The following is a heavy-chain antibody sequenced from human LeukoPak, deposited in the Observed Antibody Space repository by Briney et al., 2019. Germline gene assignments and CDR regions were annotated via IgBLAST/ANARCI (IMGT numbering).Heavy chain of an antibody. CDR2: IYYSGST. V-gene: IGHV4-39*01. CDR3: ARHRGYDFWSGYSTPHNWLDP. D-gene: IGHD3-3*01. CDR1: GGSISSSSYY. Sequence: SETLSLTCTVSGGSISSSSYYWGWIRQPPGKGLEWIGSIYYSGSTYYNPSLKSRVTISVDTSKNQFSLKLSSVTAADTAVYYCARHRGYDFWSGYSTPHNWLDPWGQGTLVTVSS. J-gene: IGHJ5*02.